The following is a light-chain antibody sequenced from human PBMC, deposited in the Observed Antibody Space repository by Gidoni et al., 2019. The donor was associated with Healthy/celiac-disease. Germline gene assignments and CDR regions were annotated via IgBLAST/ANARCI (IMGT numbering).Light chain of an antibody. Sequence: IGLTHSPGTLSLSPGERATLSCRASQSVSSSYLAWYQQKHGQDPRLLIYGASSRATGIPDRFSGSGSGTDFTLTISRLEPEDFAVYYCQKYGSSLTFGQGTRLEIK. CDR3: QKYGSSLT. CDR2: GAS. V-gene: IGKV3-20*01. CDR1: QSVSSSY. J-gene: IGKJ5*01.